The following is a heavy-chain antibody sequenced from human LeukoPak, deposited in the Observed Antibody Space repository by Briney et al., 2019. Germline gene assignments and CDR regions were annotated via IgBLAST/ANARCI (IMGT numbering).Heavy chain of an antibody. CDR2: ISADNDDT. J-gene: IGHJ4*02. Sequence: ASVKVSCKASGYTFASYGISWVRQAPGQGLEWMGWISADNDDTKFAQNLQGRLTMTTDTSTGTAYMELRTLTSDDTALYYCARDAARTTTPGGPDYWGQGTLVTVSS. CDR1: GYTFASYG. CDR3: ARDAARTTTPGGPDY. V-gene: IGHV1-18*01. D-gene: IGHD1-1*01.